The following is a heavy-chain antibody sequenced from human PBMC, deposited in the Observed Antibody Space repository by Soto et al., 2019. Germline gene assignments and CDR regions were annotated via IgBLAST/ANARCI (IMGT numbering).Heavy chain of an antibody. CDR3: AKDKYKRIAARPRAYYYYGMDV. Sequence: EVQLVESGGGLVQPGRSLRLSCAASGFTFDDYAMHWVRQAPGKGLEWVSGISWNSGSIGYADSVKGRFTISRDNAKNSLYLQMNSLRAEDTALYYCAKDKYKRIAARPRAYYYYGMDVWGQGTTVTVSS. J-gene: IGHJ6*02. CDR1: GFTFDDYA. D-gene: IGHD6-6*01. V-gene: IGHV3-9*01. CDR2: ISWNSGSI.